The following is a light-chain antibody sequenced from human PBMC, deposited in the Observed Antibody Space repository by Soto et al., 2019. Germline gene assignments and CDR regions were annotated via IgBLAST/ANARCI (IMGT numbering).Light chain of an antibody. CDR2: EVT. V-gene: IGLV2-14*01. CDR3: SSHTASTTRI. CDR1: SSDVGGYNH. J-gene: IGLJ1*01. Sequence: QSALTQPASVSGSPGQSITISCTATSSDVGGYNHVSWYQHHPGKAPKRIIYEVTKRPSGVSNRFSGSKSGDTASLTISGLQAEDEADYYCSSHTASTTRIFGTGTELTVL.